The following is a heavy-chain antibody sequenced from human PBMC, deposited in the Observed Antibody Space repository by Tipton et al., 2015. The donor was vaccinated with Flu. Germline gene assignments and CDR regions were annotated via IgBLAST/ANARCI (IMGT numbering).Heavy chain of an antibody. Sequence: TLSLTCSVSGDSNGRGRYYWTWIRQPAGKGLEWIGHVYSTGTTNYNPSLESRVSISVDTSRNQLSLRLTSVTAADTAVYYCARGEYFRGLGSLEYYGMDVWGQGTTVTVSS. CDR1: GDSNGRGRYY. V-gene: IGHV4-61*09. D-gene: IGHD1-26*01. J-gene: IGHJ6*02. CDR2: VYSTGTT. CDR3: ARGEYFRGLGSLEYYGMDV.